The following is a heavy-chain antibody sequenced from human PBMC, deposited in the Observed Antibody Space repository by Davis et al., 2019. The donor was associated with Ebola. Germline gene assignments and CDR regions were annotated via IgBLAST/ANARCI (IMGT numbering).Heavy chain of an antibody. CDR1: GFTFSSYD. CDR3: ARVSHYYDSSGYYSDAFDI. V-gene: IGHV3-13*01. J-gene: IGHJ3*02. D-gene: IGHD3-22*01. CDR2: IGTAGDT. Sequence: PGGSLRLSCSASGFTFSSYDMHWVRQATGKGLEWVSAIGTAGDTYYPGSVKGRFTISRENAKNSLYLQMNSLRAGETAVYYCARVSHYYDSSGYYSDAFDIWGQGTMVTVSS.